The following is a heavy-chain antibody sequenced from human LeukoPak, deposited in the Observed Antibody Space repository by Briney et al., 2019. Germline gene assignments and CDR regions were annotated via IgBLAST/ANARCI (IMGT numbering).Heavy chain of an antibody. J-gene: IGHJ6*03. CDR2: ISAYNGNT. D-gene: IGHD3-3*01. Sequence: ASVKVSCKASGYTFTSYGISWVRQAPGQGLEWMGWISAYNGNTNYAQKLQGRVTMTTDTSTSTAYMELRSLRSDDTAVYYCARGNYDFWSGYPLQDYYYYMDVWGKGTTVTVSS. V-gene: IGHV1-18*01. CDR3: ARGNYDFWSGYPLQDYYYYMDV. CDR1: GYTFTSYG.